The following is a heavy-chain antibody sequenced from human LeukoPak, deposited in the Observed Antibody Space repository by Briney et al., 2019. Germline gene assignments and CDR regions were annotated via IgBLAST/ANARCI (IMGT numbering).Heavy chain of an antibody. J-gene: IGHJ3*02. CDR3: ASFPYDAFDI. Sequence: GGSLRLSCAASGFTVSSNYMSWVRQAPGKGLEWVSVIYSGGSTYYADSVTGRFTISRDNAKNSLYLQMNSLRAEYTAVYYYASFPYDAFDIWGQGTMVTVSS. V-gene: IGHV3-66*01. CDR1: GFTVSSNY. CDR2: IYSGGST.